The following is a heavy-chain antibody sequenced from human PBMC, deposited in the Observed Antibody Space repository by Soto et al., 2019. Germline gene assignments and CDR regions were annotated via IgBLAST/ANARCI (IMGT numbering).Heavy chain of an antibody. CDR2: IYYSGST. D-gene: IGHD2-2*01. CDR1: GGSISSGDYY. J-gene: IGHJ5*02. Sequence: SETLSLTCTVSGGSISSGDYYWSWIRQPPGKGLEWIGYIYYSGSTYYNPSLKSRVTISVDTSKNQFSLKLSSVTAADTAVYNCARDQDYCSSTSCYVGVSTWGQGTLVTVSS. CDR3: ARDQDYCSSTSCYVGVST. V-gene: IGHV4-30-4*01.